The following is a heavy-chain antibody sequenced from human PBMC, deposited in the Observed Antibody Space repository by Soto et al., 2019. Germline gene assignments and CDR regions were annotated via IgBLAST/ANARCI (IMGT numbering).Heavy chain of an antibody. J-gene: IGHJ4*02. Sequence: PGESLNISCNASGYIFIDYLIGWVRQMPGKGLEWMGIVYPRDSDTRYSPSFQGQVTISADRSTGTAFLQWRSLKASDTALYYCARPPLPGYSIHFNSWGQGTLVTVSS. CDR3: ARPPLPGYSIHFNS. CDR1: GYIFIDYL. D-gene: IGHD2-15*01. CDR2: VYPRDSDT. V-gene: IGHV5-51*01.